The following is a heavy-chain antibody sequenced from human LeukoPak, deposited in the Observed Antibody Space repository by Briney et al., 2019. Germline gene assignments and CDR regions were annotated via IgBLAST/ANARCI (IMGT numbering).Heavy chain of an antibody. D-gene: IGHD6-19*01. CDR1: GFTFSSYG. J-gene: IGHJ4*02. V-gene: IGHV3-33*01. Sequence: TGGSLRLSCAASGFTFSSYGVHWVRQAPGKGLGWVSVIWYEGSNKYYADSVKGRFTISRDNSKNTLYLQMNSLRAEDTAVYYCARDQYSSGWYFDYWGQGTLVTVSS. CDR2: IWYEGSNK. CDR3: ARDQYSSGWYFDY.